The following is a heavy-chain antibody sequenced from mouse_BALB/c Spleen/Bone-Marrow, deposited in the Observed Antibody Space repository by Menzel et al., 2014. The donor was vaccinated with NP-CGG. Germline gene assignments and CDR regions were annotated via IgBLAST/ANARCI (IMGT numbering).Heavy chain of an antibody. J-gene: IGHJ3*01. D-gene: IGHD2-3*01. CDR2: IDPANDNT. CDR1: GLNIKDTY. CDR3: ARADGYYAWFAY. V-gene: IGHV14-3*02. Sequence: EVKLQESGAEFVKPGASVKLSCTASGLNIKDTYMHWVKRRPEQGLEWIGRIDPANDNTKYDPKFQGKATITADTSSNTAYLQLSSLTSEDTAVYYCARADGYYAWFAYWGQGTLVTVSA.